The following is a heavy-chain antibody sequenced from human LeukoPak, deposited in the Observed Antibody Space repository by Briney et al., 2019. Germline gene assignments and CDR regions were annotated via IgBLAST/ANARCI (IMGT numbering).Heavy chain of an antibody. CDR3: AKDGGGSHYPSPKCDY. J-gene: IGHJ4*02. CDR1: GFTFSDYN. D-gene: IGHD1-26*01. CDR2: ISSSSYYT. V-gene: IGHV3-21*01. Sequence: GGSLRLSCAASGFTFSDYNMNWVRQAPGKGLEWVSCISSSSYYTYYADSVKGRFTISRDNANNLLYLQMNSLRAEDTAVYYCAKDGGGSHYPSPKCDYWGQGTLVTVSS.